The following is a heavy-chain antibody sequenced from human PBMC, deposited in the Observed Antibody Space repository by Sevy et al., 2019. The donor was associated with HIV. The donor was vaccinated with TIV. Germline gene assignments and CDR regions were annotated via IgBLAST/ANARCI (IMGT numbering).Heavy chain of an antibody. J-gene: IGHJ4*02. Sequence: GGSLRLSCAASGFTFSSYAMSWVRQAPGKGLEWVSAISGSGGSTYYADSVKRRFTISRDNSKNTLYLQMNSLRAEDTAVYYCAKDQPKWELLGGFDYWGQGTLVTVSS. CDR2: ISGSGGST. D-gene: IGHD1-26*01. V-gene: IGHV3-23*01. CDR1: GFTFSSYA. CDR3: AKDQPKWELLGGFDY.